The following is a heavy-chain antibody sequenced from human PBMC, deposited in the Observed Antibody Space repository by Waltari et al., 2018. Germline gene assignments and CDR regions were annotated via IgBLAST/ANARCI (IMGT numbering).Heavy chain of an antibody. Sequence: QVQLQESGPGLVKPSGTLSLTCAVSGGSISSSNWWSGVRQPPGQGREWIGEIYHSGSTNYNPSLKSRVTISVDKSKNQFSLKLSSVTAADTAVYYCARLRGGDSSSWYYYYYGMDVWGQGTTVTVSS. CDR2: IYHSGST. CDR1: GGSISSSNW. D-gene: IGHD6-13*01. V-gene: IGHV4-4*02. CDR3: ARLRGGDSSSWYYYYYGMDV. J-gene: IGHJ6*02.